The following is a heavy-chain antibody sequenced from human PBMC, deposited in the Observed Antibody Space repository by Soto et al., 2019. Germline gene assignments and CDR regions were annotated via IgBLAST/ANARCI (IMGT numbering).Heavy chain of an antibody. CDR3: ERVFFWEAYRLLFPYNWFAP. J-gene: IGHJ5*02. CDR1: GFTFSSYS. V-gene: IGHV3-21*01. D-gene: IGHD2-2*01. Sequence: PGGSLRLSCAASGFTFSSYSMNWVRQAPGKGLEWVSSISSSSSYIYYADSVKGRFTISRDNAKNSLYLQMNSLRAEDTAVYYFERVFFWEAYRLLFPYNWFAPWGQGTLVPVSS. CDR2: ISSSSSYI.